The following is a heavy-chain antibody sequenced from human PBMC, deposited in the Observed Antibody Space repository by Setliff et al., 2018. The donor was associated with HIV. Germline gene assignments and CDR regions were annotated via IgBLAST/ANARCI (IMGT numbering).Heavy chain of an antibody. CDR3: ARLWLRGPPT. V-gene: IGHV4-34*01. CDR1: GGSFSSYY. D-gene: IGHD5-12*01. CDR2: INHSGST. J-gene: IGHJ3*01. Sequence: SETLSLTCAVYGGSFSSYYWSWIRQPPGKGLEWIGEINHSGSTNYNPSLKSRVTISVDTSKNQFSLNLTSVTAADTAVYYCARLWLRGPPTWGQGTMVTVSS.